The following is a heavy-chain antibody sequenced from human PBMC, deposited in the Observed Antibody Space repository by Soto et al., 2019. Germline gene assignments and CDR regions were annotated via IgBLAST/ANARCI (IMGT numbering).Heavy chain of an antibody. J-gene: IGHJ3*02. CDR3: AKAGNVLRFLEWPNTGGLSAFDI. V-gene: IGHV3-30*18. Sequence: GGSLRLSCAASGFNFSSYGMHWVRQAPGKGLEWVAVISYDGSNKYYADSVKGRFTISRDNSKNTLYLQMNSLRAEDTAVYYCAKAGNVLRFLEWPNTGGLSAFDIWGQGTMVTVSS. CDR1: GFNFSSYG. CDR2: ISYDGSNK. D-gene: IGHD3-3*01.